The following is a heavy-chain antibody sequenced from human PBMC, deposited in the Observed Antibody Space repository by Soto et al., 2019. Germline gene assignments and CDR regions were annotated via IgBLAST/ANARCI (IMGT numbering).Heavy chain of an antibody. CDR3: ARIREYSFFDY. CDR1: GFSLSTGGVG. J-gene: IGHJ4*02. CDR2: IYWDDDK. V-gene: IGHV2-70*01. D-gene: IGHD5-18*01. Sequence: SGPTLVNPTQPLTLTCTFSGFSLSTGGVGVGWIRQSPGKALEWLGLIYWDDDKYYSTSLKTRLTISKDTSKNQVVLTMTNMDPVDTATYYCARIREYSFFDYWGQGTLVTVSS.